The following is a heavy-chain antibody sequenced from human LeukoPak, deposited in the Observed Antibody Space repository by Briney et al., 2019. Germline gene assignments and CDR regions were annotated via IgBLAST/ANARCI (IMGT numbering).Heavy chain of an antibody. CDR3: ASVPPRPLPYYYYYGMDV. J-gene: IGHJ6*02. D-gene: IGHD2-2*01. CDR1: GFTFSDYY. CDR2: VSSSGSTI. Sequence: PGGSLRLSCAASGFTFSDYYMSWIRQAPGKGLEWVSYVSSSGSTIYYADSVKGRFTISRDNAKNSLYLQMNSLRAEDTAVYYCASVPPRPLPYYYYYGMDVWGQGTTVTVSS. V-gene: IGHV3-11*01.